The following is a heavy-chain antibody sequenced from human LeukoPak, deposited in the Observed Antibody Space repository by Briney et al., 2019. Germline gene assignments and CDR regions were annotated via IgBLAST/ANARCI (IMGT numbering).Heavy chain of an antibody. Sequence: GGSLRLSCAASGITASSYAMTWVRQAPGKALEWVSYSSTSGDTSHYADSVKGRFTISRDNARNSLYLQMNSLRADGTAIYYCARMAVAGQYNEYWGQGTLVTVSS. V-gene: IGHV3-48*03. CDR1: GITASSYA. CDR2: SSTSGDTS. J-gene: IGHJ4*02. CDR3: ARMAVAGQYNEY. D-gene: IGHD6-19*01.